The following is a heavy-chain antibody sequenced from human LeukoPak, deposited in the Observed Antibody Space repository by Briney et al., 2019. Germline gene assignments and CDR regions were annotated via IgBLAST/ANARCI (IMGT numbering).Heavy chain of an antibody. CDR3: ARDWASYGYLTVDY. D-gene: IGHD5-18*01. V-gene: IGHV1-2*06. CDR1: GYTFTGYY. Sequence: ASVKVSCKASGYTFTGYYMHWVRQAPGRRLEWMGRINPNSGGTNYAQELQDRVTMTRDTSISTAYLELSRLRSDDTAVYYCARDWASYGYLTVDYWGQGTLVTVSS. J-gene: IGHJ4*02. CDR2: INPNSGGT.